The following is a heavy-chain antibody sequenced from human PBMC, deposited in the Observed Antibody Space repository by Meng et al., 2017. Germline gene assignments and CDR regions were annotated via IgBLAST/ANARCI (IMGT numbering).Heavy chain of an antibody. CDR2: IIPIFGTA. D-gene: IGHD4-17*01. V-gene: IGHV1-69*05. J-gene: IGHJ4*02. CDR3: ARGRGDFLPYYFDY. Sequence: SVNVSCKASGGTFSSYAIRWVRQAPGQGLEWMGGIIPIFGTANYAQKFQGRVTITTDESTSTAYMELSSLRSEGTAVYYCARGRGDFLPYYFDYWGQGTLVTVSS. CDR1: GGTFSSYA.